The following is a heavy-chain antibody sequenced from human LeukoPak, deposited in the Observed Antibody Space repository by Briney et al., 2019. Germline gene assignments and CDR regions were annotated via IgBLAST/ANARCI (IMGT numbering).Heavy chain of an antibody. V-gene: IGHV1-46*01. CDR1: GYTFTNYF. J-gene: IGHJ5*02. CDR3: ARRDCVGDCYSNWFDP. D-gene: IGHD2-21*02. Sequence: ASVKVSCKASGYTFTNYFMHWVRQAPGQGLEWMGIVNPRGGSTGYAQKFQGRITMTTDMSTRTVYMELSSLESEDTAVYYCARRDCVGDCYSNWFDPWGQGTLVTVSS. CDR2: VNPRGGST.